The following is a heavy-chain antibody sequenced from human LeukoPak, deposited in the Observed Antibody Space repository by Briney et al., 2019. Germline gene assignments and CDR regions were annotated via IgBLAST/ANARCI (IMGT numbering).Heavy chain of an antibody. CDR1: GFSYRSYG. V-gene: IGHV3-30*02. CDR3: AKGRGVPLGYMDV. D-gene: IGHD3-10*01. Sequence: QPGGSLRLSCAASGFSYRSYGMHWVRQAPGKGLEWVAFIRYDGSNEYYADSVKGRFTISRDNSKNTLYLQMNSLRGGDTAVYHCAKGRGVPLGYMDVWGKGTTVTVSS. CDR2: IRYDGSNE. J-gene: IGHJ6*03.